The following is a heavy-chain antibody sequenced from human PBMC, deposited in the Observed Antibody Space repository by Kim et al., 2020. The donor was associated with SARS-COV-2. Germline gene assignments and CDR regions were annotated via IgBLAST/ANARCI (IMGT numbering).Heavy chain of an antibody. CDR1: GFTFSSYS. Sequence: GGSLRLSCAASGFTFSSYSMNWVRQAPGKGLEWVSSIISSSSYIYYADSVKGRFTISRDNAKNSLYLQMNSLRAEDTAVYYCARDLYYYDSSGYYYYYYMDVWGKGTTVTVSS. J-gene: IGHJ6*03. V-gene: IGHV3-21*01. D-gene: IGHD3-22*01. CDR3: ARDLYYYDSSGYYYYYYMDV. CDR2: IISSSSYI.